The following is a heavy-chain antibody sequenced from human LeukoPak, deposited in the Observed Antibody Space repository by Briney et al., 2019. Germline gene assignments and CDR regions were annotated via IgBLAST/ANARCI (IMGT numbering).Heavy chain of an antibody. J-gene: IGHJ4*02. CDR1: GFSFSKYA. CDR3: ARMKVIKGASLDY. V-gene: IGHV3-30-3*01. CDR2: ISFDETKK. Sequence: GGSLRLSCAASGFSFSKYAMHWVRQAPGKGLEWVAVISFDETKKYYADSVKGRFTISRDNSNNTLFLQMNSVKTEDTAVYFCARMKVIKGASLDYWGQGSLVTVPS. D-gene: IGHD2-21*01.